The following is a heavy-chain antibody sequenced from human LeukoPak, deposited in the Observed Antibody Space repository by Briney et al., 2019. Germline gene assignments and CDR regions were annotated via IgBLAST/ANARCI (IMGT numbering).Heavy chain of an antibody. CDR1: GFTFSTYW. D-gene: IGHD1-26*01. Sequence: QPGGSLRLSCAASGFTFSTYWMTWVRQSPGNGLEWVANINQDESEKYYVDSVKGRFTISRDNTKNSLHLQMNSLRADDTAVYYCARQRGSYSLDYWGQGTLVTVYS. CDR3: ARQRGSYSLDY. V-gene: IGHV3-7*03. J-gene: IGHJ4*02. CDR2: INQDESEK.